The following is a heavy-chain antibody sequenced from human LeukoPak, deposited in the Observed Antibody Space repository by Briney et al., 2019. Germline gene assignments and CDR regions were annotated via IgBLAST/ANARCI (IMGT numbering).Heavy chain of an antibody. J-gene: IGHJ5*02. CDR2: INPSGGST. V-gene: IGHV1-46*01. D-gene: IGHD6-19*01. CDR3: ARESDSGYSSSFNWFDP. Sequence: ASVKVSCKASGYSFTSYYMHWVRQAPGQGLEWLGIINPSGGSTSYAQKFQGRVTMTRDTSTRTVYVELSSLRSEDTAVYYCARESDSGYSSSFNWFDPWGQGTLVTVSS. CDR1: GYSFTSYY.